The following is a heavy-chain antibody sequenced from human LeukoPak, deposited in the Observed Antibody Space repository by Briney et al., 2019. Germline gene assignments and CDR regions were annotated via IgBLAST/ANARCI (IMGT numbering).Heavy chain of an antibody. CDR1: GGSISSGGYS. CDR3: ARDSRYAFDI. CDR2: IYHSGST. D-gene: IGHD2-2*01. Sequence: SQTLSLTCAVSGGSISSGGYSWSWIRQPPGKGPEWIGYIYHSGSTYYNPSLKSRVTISVDRSKNQFSLKLSSVTAADTAVYYCARDSRYAFDIWGQGTMVTVSS. V-gene: IGHV4-30-2*01. J-gene: IGHJ3*02.